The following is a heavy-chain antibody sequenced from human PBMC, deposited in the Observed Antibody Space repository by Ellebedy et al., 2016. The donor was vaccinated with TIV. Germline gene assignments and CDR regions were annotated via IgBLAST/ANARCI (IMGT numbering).Heavy chain of an antibody. CDR1: GGSISSSSYY. CDR2: IYYSGST. D-gene: IGHD3/OR15-3a*01. V-gene: IGHV4-39*07. J-gene: IGHJ4*02. CDR3: ARGGGGFRGTGFFNY. Sequence: SETLSLXCTVSGGSISSSSYYWGWIRQPPGKGLEWIGSIYYSGSTYYNPSLKSRVTISVDTSKNQFSLKLSSVTAADTAVYYCARGGGGFRGTGFFNYWGQGTLVTVSS.